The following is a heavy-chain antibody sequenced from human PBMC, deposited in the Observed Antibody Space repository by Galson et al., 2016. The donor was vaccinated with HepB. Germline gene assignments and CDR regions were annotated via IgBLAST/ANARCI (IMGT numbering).Heavy chain of an antibody. Sequence: ETLSLTCTISGGSISNYYWNWIRQTPEKRLEWIGYVYAGGNTNYSPPLRSRVSISGDTSKKQFSLRLSSVTAADTAVYFCARGRMSYDSLTGYYMDAFDIWGQGTKVTVSS. J-gene: IGHJ3*02. V-gene: IGHV4-59*12. D-gene: IGHD3-9*01. CDR3: ARGRMSYDSLTGYYMDAFDI. CDR1: GGSISNYY. CDR2: VYAGGNT.